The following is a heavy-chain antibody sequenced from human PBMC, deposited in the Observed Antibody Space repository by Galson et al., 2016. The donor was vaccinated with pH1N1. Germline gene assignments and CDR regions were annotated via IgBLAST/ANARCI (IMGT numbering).Heavy chain of an antibody. V-gene: IGHV3-30*04. CDR1: GFTFTSYA. D-gene: IGHD7-27*01. J-gene: IGHJ4*02. Sequence: SLRLSCAASGFTFTSYAMHWVRQAPGKGLEWVAVILYDGTDAYYADSVKGRFTISRDNAENLLYLQMNSLRTDETAVYYCARNGWGIDYWGQGALVTVSS. CDR2: ILYDGTDA. CDR3: ARNGWGIDY.